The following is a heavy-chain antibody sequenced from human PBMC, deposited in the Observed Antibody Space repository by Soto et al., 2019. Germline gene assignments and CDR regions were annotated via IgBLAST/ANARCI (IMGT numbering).Heavy chain of an antibody. J-gene: IGHJ6*03. CDR2: ISGRGGST. V-gene: IGHV3-23*01. CDR3: AKVFSSSCGRDYYYNMDV. Sequence: EVQLLESGGGLVQPGGSLRLSCAASGFTFSSYAMSWVRQAPGKGLEWVSAISGRGGSTYYADSVKGRFTISRDNSKNTLYLQMNSLSAEDTAVYYCAKVFSSSCGRDYYYNMDVWGKGTTVTVSS. CDR1: GFTFSSYA. D-gene: IGHD6-6*01.